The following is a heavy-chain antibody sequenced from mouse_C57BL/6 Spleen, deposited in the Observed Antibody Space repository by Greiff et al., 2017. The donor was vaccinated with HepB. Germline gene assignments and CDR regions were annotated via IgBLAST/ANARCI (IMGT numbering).Heavy chain of an antibody. D-gene: IGHD1-1*01. Sequence: QVQLQQSGAELVRPGASVTLSCKASGYTFTDYEMHWVKQTPVHGLEWIGAIDPETGGTAYNQKFKGKAILTADKSSSTAYMELRSLTSEDSAVYYCTRFTTVVARDYYAMDYWGQGTSVTVSS. CDR1: GYTFTDYE. V-gene: IGHV1-15*01. J-gene: IGHJ4*01. CDR2: IDPETGGT. CDR3: TRFTTVVARDYYAMDY.